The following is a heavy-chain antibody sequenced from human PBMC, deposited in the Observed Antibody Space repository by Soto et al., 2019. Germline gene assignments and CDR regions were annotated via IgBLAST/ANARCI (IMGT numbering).Heavy chain of an antibody. CDR1: GGSISSGGYY. CDR2: IYYSGST. CDR3: ARGRFLEWLLYRYYFDY. D-gene: IGHD3-3*01. Sequence: SETLSLTCTVSGGSISSGGYYWSWIRQHPGKGLEWIGCIYYSGSTYYNPSLKSRVTISVDTSKNQFSLKLSSVTAADTAVYYCARGRFLEWLLYRYYFDYWGQGTLVTVSS. V-gene: IGHV4-39*01. J-gene: IGHJ4*02.